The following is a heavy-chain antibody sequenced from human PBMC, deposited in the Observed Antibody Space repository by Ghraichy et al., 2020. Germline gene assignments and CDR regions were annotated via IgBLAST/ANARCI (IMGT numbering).Heavy chain of an antibody. CDR1: GFTFSSYE. D-gene: IGHD6-25*01. V-gene: IGHV3-48*03. CDR2: ISSSGSTI. Sequence: LSLTCAASGFTFSSYEMNWVRQAPGKGLEWVSYISSSGSTIYYADSVKGRFTISRDNAKNSLYLQMNSLRAEDTAVYYCARDHGPIERPDYWGQGTLVTVSS. CDR3: ARDHGPIERPDY. J-gene: IGHJ4*02.